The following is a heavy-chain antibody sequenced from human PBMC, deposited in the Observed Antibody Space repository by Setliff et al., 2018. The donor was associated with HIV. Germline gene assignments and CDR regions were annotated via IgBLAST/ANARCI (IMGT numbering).Heavy chain of an antibody. D-gene: IGHD2-2*01. J-gene: IGHJ6*03. V-gene: IGHV1-69*01. CDR3: ARDHKYRVVPADYYYYYMDV. CDR1: GFIFSNYA. CDR2: IPIFGTA. Sequence: PGGSLRLSCEGSGFIFSNYAMHWVRLGPGKGLGWIIPIFGTANYAQKFQGRVTITADESTSTAYMELSSLRSEDTAVYYCARDHKYRVVPADYYYYYMDVWGKGTTVT.